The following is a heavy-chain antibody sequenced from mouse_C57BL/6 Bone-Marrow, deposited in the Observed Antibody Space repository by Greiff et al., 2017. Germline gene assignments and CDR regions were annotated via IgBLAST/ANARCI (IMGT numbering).Heavy chain of an antibody. V-gene: IGHV1-66*01. CDR2: IYPGSGNT. Sequence: VQLQQSGPELVKPGASVKISCKASGYSFTSYYIHWVKQRPGQGLEWIGWIYPGSGNTKYNEKFKGKATLTADTSSSTAYMQLSSLTSEDSAVYYCARVRQLRLFYAMDYWGQGTSVTVSS. D-gene: IGHD3-2*02. CDR3: ARVRQLRLFYAMDY. CDR1: GYSFTSYY. J-gene: IGHJ4*01.